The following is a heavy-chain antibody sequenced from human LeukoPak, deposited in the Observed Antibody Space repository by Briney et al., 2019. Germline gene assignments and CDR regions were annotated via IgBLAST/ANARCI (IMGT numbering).Heavy chain of an antibody. J-gene: IGHJ4*02. V-gene: IGHV3-7*03. CDR2: IKQDGSEK. CDR3: AREAEDY. Sequence: PGGSLRLSCAASGFTFSSCWMSWVRQAPGKGLEWVANIKQDGSEKYYVDSVKGRFTISRDNAKNSLYLQMNSLRAEDTAVYYCAREAEDYWGQGTLVTVSS. CDR1: GFTFSSCW.